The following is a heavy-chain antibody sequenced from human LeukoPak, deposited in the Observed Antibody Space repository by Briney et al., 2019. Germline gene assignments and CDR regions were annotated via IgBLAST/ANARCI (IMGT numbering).Heavy chain of an antibody. CDR1: GYTFTSYA. CDR3: ARDLYYDSSGYQYYYYYYGMDV. V-gene: IGHV1-3*01. J-gene: IGHJ6*02. Sequence: ASVKVSCKASGYTFTSYATHWVRQAPGQRLEWMGWLNAGNGNTKYSQKFQGRVTITRDTSASTAYMELSSLRSEDTAVYYCARDLYYDSSGYQYYYYYYGMDVWGQGTTVTVSS. D-gene: IGHD3-22*01. CDR2: LNAGNGNT.